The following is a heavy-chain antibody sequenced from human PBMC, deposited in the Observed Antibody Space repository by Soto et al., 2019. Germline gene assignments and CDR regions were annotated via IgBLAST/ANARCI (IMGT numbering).Heavy chain of an antibody. Sequence: EVQLVESGGGLVQPGGSLRLSCAASGFIFNSYNMNWVRQAPGKGLEWVSYISSSSSTIYYADSVRGRFTISRDKARNSLYLQMNSLRAEDTAVYYRAREGNGWRSFDFWGQGTMVTVAS. CDR1: GFIFNSYN. CDR3: AREGNGWRSFDF. D-gene: IGHD6-19*01. CDR2: ISSSSSTI. V-gene: IGHV3-48*01. J-gene: IGHJ3*01.